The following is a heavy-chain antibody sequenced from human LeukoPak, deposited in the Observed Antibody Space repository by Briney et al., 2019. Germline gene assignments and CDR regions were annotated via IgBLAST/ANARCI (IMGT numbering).Heavy chain of an antibody. CDR3: ARVSFRGSHGGLNY. CDR2: INPNSGGT. CDR1: GYTFTGYY. V-gene: IGHV1-2*02. D-gene: IGHD1-26*01. J-gene: IGHJ4*02. Sequence: GASVKVSCKASGYTFTGYYMHWVRQAPGQGLEWMGWINPNSGGTNYAQKFQGRVTMTRDTSISTAYMELSRLRSDDTAVYYCARVSFRGSHGGLNYWGQGTLVTVSS.